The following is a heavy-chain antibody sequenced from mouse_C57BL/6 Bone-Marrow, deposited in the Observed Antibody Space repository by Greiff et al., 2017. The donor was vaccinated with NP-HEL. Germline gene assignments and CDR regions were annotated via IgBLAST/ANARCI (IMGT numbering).Heavy chain of an antibody. J-gene: IGHJ3*01. CDR3: ARSNGGNYLWFAY. D-gene: IGHD2-1*01. CDR1: GFSLTSYC. CDR2: IWRGGST. Sequence: VQLVQSGPGLVQPSQCLSLTCTVSGFSLTSYCVPWVRQSPGKGLEWLGVIWRGGSTDYNAAFMSRLIITKDNSKRHVFFKSMKLQDNDTAIYYSARSNGGNYLWFAYWGQGTLVTVSA. V-gene: IGHV2-5*01.